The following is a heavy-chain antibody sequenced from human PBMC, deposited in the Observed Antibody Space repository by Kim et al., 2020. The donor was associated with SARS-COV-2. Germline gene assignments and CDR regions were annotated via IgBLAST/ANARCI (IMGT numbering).Heavy chain of an antibody. CDR3: AKDALAAPTPYYFDY. V-gene: IGHV3-30*02. J-gene: IGHJ4*02. D-gene: IGHD6-13*01. Sequence: DSVKGRFTISRDNSKNTLYLQMNSLRAEDTAVYYCAKDALAAPTPYYFDYWGQGTLVTVSS.